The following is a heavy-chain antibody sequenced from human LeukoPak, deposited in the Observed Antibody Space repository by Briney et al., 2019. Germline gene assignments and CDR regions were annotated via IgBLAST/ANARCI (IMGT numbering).Heavy chain of an antibody. J-gene: IGHJ4*02. CDR2: ISNGGSST. V-gene: IGHV3-23*03. CDR1: GFTFSSYW. CDR3: AKFVGASGGVFRVDY. Sequence: SGGSLRLSCAASGFTFSSYWMSWVRQAPGKGLEWISSISNGGSSTYYADSVKGRFTISRENSKSTLYLQLNSLRAEDTAVYYCAKFVGASGGVFRVDYWGQGTLVTVSS. D-gene: IGHD1-26*01.